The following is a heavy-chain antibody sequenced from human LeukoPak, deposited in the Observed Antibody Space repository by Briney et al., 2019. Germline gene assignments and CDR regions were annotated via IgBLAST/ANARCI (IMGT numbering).Heavy chain of an antibody. Sequence: ASVKVSCKVSGYTLTELSMHWVRQAPGQGLEWMGWISAYNGNTNYAQKLQGRVTMTTDTSTSTAYMELRSLRSDDTAVYYCARFVVVPAAINYYYYGMDVWGQGTTVTVSS. CDR2: ISAYNGNT. V-gene: IGHV1-18*01. D-gene: IGHD2-2*01. CDR3: ARFVVVPAAINYYYYGMDV. CDR1: GYTLTELS. J-gene: IGHJ6*02.